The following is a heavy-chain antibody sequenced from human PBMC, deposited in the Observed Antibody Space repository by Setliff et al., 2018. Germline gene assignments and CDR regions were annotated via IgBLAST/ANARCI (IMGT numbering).Heavy chain of an antibody. D-gene: IGHD3-10*02. CDR2: IIPILGIA. CDR1: GGTFSSYA. V-gene: IGHV1-69*10. CDR3: ARDLHYIRAY. J-gene: IGHJ4*02. Sequence: SVKVSCKASGGTFSSYAISWVRQAPGQGLEWMGGIIPILGIANYAQKFQGRITMTTDTSTSTAYMELRSLRSDDTAVYYCARDLHYIRAYWGQGTLVTVSS.